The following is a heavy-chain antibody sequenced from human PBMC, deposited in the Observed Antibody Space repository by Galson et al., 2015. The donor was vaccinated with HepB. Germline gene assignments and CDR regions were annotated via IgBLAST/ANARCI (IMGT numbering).Heavy chain of an antibody. CDR1: GGTFSSYA. CDR2: IIPIFGTA. J-gene: IGHJ6*02. V-gene: IGHV1-69*06. Sequence: SVKVSCKASGGTFSSYAISWVRQAPGQGLEWMGGIIPIFGTANYAQKFQGRVTITADKSTSTAYMELSSLRSEDTAVYYCARHMPVRITIFGVTKANYYYYGMDVWGQGTTVTVSS. CDR3: ARHMPVRITIFGVTKANYYYYGMDV. D-gene: IGHD3-3*01.